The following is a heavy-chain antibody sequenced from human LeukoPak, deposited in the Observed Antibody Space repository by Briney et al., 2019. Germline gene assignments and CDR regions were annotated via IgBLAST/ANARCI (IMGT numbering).Heavy chain of an antibody. J-gene: IGHJ4*02. D-gene: IGHD3-22*01. V-gene: IGHV1-18*01. Sequence: GASVKVSCKASGYTFTSYGISWVRQAPGQGLEWMGWISAYNGNTNYAQKLQGRVTMTTDTSTSTAYMELRSLRSDDTAVYYCATGNLDYYDSSGYYYNFDYWGQGTLVTVSS. CDR3: ATGNLDYYDSSGYYYNFDY. CDR1: GYTFTSYG. CDR2: ISAYNGNT.